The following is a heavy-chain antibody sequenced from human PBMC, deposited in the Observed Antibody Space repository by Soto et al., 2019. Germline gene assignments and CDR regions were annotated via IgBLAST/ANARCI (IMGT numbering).Heavy chain of an antibody. J-gene: IGHJ6*02. D-gene: IGHD6-13*01. Sequence: QSGGSLRLSCAASGFTFSSYAMSWVRQAPGKGLEWVSAISGSGGSTYYADSVKGRFTISRDNSKNTLYLQMNSLRAEDTAVYYCAKETNPHIAAAGRYGMDVWGQGTTVTVSS. V-gene: IGHV3-23*01. CDR2: ISGSGGST. CDR3: AKETNPHIAAAGRYGMDV. CDR1: GFTFSSYA.